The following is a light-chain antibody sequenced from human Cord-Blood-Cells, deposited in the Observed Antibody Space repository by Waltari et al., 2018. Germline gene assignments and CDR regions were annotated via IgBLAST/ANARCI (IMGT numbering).Light chain of an antibody. Sequence: QSALTQPASVSGSPGQSITISCTGTSSDVGGYNYVSWYQRNPGKAPNLIIYDGSKRPSGVSTRFSGSKSGNTASLTISGLQAEDEADYYCSSYTSSSTYVFGTGTKVTVL. CDR3: SSYTSSSTYV. J-gene: IGLJ1*01. V-gene: IGLV2-14*01. CDR2: DGS. CDR1: SSDVGGYNY.